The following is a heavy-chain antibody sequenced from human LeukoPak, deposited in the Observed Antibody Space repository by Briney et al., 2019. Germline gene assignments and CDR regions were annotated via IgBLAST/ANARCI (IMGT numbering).Heavy chain of an antibody. CDR2: IDLKTGDI. J-gene: IGHJ4*02. CDR3: ARDSPHQRFDY. Sequence: ASVKVSCKASGYTFIDYWIHWVRQAPGQGLEWMGRIDLKTGDITSAQKFQARVTMTRDTSISTTYMDLSGLGTDDTAVYYCARDSPHQRFDYWGQGTLVTVSS. CDR1: GYTFIDYW. V-gene: IGHV1-2*02.